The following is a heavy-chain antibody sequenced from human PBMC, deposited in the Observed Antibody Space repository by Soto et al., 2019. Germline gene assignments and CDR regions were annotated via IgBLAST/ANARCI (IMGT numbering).Heavy chain of an antibody. V-gene: IGHV5-51*01. D-gene: IGHD6-19*01. J-gene: IGHJ4*02. CDR3: ARRGTYSSGWDY. Sequence: GESLKISCQASGYSFSNFWIAWVRQMPGEGLEWLGIIYPDDSDTRYSPSFEGQVTISTDKSITTAYLQWSSLKASDTAMYYCARRGTYSSGWDYWGQGTLVTVSS. CDR1: GYSFSNFW. CDR2: IYPDDSDT.